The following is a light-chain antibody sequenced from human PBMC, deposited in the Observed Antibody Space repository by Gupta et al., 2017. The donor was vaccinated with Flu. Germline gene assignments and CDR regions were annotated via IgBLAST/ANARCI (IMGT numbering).Light chain of an antibody. V-gene: IGLV3-21*02. J-gene: IGLJ2*01. CDR3: QVWDSSSDHVV. CDR1: NIGSKS. CDR2: DDS. Sequence: VSVAPGQTARITCGGNNIGSKSVHWYQQKPGQAPILVGYDDSDRPSGIPERFSGSKSGNTATLTISRVEAGDEADDYCQVWDSSSDHVVFGGGTKLTVL.